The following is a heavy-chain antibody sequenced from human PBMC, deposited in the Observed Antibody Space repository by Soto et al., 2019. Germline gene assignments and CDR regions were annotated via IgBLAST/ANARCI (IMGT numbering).Heavy chain of an antibody. Sequence: EVQLVESGGGVVRPGGSLRLSCAASGFTFDDYGMSWVRQAPGKGLEWVSGINWNGGSTGYADSVKGRFTISRDNAKKSLYLQMNSLRAEDTALYHCARVPEEQWVKGGYWYFDLWGRGTLVTVAA. D-gene: IGHD6-19*01. V-gene: IGHV3-20*01. CDR1: GFTFDDYG. CDR3: ARVPEEQWVKGGYWYFDL. J-gene: IGHJ2*01. CDR2: INWNGGST.